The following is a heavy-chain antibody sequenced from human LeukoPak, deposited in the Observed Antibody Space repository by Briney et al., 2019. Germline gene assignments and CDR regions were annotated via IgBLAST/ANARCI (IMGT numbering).Heavy chain of an antibody. CDR1: GFTFSFYA. CDR2: ISYDGSNK. V-gene: IGHV3-30*09. D-gene: IGHD2-2*01. J-gene: IGHJ4*02. CDR3: ARDTRSSNICYLDY. Sequence: PGGSLRLSCAASGFTFSFYAIHWVRQAPGKGLEWVAVISYDGSNKYYADSVKGRFAISRDNSKNTLYLQMNSLRPEDTAAYYCARDTRSSNICYLDYWGQGTLVTVSS.